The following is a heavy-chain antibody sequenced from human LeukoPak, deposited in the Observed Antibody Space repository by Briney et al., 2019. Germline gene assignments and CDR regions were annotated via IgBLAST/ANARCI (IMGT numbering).Heavy chain of an antibody. D-gene: IGHD3-10*01. CDR1: GYTFTSYA. V-gene: IGHV7-4-1*02. J-gene: IGHJ5*02. CDR2: INTNTGNP. CDR3: ARDHYYGSGSYQRWFDP. Sequence: ASVKVSCKASGYTFTSYAMNWVRQAPGQGLEWMGWINTNTGNPTYAQGFTGRFVFSLDTSVSTAYLQISSLKAEDTAVYYCARDHYYGSGSYQRWFDPWGQGTLVTVSS.